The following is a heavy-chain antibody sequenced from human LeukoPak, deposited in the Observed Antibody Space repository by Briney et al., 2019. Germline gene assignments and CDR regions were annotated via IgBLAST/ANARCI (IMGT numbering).Heavy chain of an antibody. CDR3: ARVGIYYYGSGALDAFDI. D-gene: IGHD3-10*01. CDR1: GGSISSGGYY. V-gene: IGHV4-31*03. J-gene: IGHJ3*02. Sequence: PSETLSLTCTVSGGSISSGGYYWSWIRQHPGKGLEWIGYIYYSGSTYYNPSLKSRVTISVDTSKNQFSLKLSSVTAADTAVYYCARVGIYYYGSGALDAFDIWGQGTMVAVSS. CDR2: IYYSGST.